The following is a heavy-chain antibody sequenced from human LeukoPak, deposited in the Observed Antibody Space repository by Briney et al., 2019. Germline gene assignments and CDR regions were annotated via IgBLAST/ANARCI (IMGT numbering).Heavy chain of an antibody. CDR1: GGTFSSYT. CDR3: ARDTTYYDFWRRAWFDP. J-gene: IGHJ5*02. Sequence: ASVKVSCKASGGTFSSYTISWVRQAPGQGLEWMGRIIPILGIANYPKKFQGRVTITADKSTSTAYMELSSLRPEDTAVYYCARDTTYYDFWRRAWFDPWGQGTLVTVSS. D-gene: IGHD3-3*01. V-gene: IGHV1-69*04. CDR2: IIPILGIA.